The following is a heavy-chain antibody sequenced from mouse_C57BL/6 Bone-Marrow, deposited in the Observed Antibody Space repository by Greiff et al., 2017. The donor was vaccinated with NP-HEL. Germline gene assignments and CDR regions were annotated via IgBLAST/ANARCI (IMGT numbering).Heavy chain of an antibody. V-gene: IGHV1-81*01. CDR1: GYTFTSYG. D-gene: IGHD2-14*01. Sequence: QVQLQQSGAELARPGASVKLSCKASGYTFTSYGISWVKQRTGQGLEWIGEIYPRSGNTYYNEKFKGKASLTADKSSSTAYMELRSLTSEDSAVYFCAREGVLWFAYWGQGTLVTVSA. CDR2: IYPRSGNT. J-gene: IGHJ3*01. CDR3: AREGVLWFAY.